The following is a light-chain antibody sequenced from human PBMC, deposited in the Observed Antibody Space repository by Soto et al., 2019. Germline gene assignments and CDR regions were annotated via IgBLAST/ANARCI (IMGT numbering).Light chain of an antibody. CDR2: EAA. CDR1: QSLLHSDGKTY. J-gene: IGKJ4*01. Sequence: EIVMTQTPLSLSVTPGQPASISCKSSQSLLHSDGKTYLYWYLQKPGQSPQLLIYEAANRFSGVPDRFSVNGSGTDFTLKISRVEAEDVGVYYCMQSNQFPLTFGGGTKVEIK. CDR3: MQSNQFPLT. V-gene: IGKV2D-29*02.